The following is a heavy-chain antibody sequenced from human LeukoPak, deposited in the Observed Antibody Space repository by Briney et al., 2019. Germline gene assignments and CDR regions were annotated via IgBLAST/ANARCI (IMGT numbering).Heavy chain of an antibody. CDR3: AKEDRMVRGVIDY. J-gene: IGHJ4*02. Sequence: PGRSLRLSCADSGFTFSSYGMHWVRQAPGKGLEWVAVISYDGSNKYYADSVKGRFTISRDNSKNTLYLQMNSLRAEDTAVYYCAKEDRMVRGVIDYWGQGTLVTVSS. D-gene: IGHD3-10*01. CDR1: GFTFSSYG. CDR2: ISYDGSNK. V-gene: IGHV3-30*18.